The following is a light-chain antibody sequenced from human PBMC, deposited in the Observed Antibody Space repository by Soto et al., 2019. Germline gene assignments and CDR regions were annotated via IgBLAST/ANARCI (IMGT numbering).Light chain of an antibody. Sequence: AIQMTQSPSSLSASVGDRVTITCRGSQGIRNDLGWYQQKPGTAPMLLIYAASNLQSGVPSRFSASGSGTDFTLTISTLHPEDFATYYCLQDYRYPRTFGQGTKLEMK. CDR2: AAS. V-gene: IGKV1-6*01. J-gene: IGKJ2*01. CDR1: QGIRND. CDR3: LQDYRYPRT.